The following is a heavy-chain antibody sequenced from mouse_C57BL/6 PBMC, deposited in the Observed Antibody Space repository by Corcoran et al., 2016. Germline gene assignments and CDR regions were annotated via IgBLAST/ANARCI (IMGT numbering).Heavy chain of an antibody. CDR2: INPNNGGT. V-gene: IGHV1-26*01. D-gene: IGHD3-3*01. CDR3: ARSGLGAY. J-gene: IGHJ3*01. Sequence: EVQLQQSGPELVKPGASVKISCKASGYTFTDYYMNWVKQSHGKSLEWIGDINPNNGGTSYNQKFKGKATLTVDKSSSTAYMELRSLTSDDSAVYYFARSGLGAYGGQGTLVTVSA. CDR1: GYTFTDYY.